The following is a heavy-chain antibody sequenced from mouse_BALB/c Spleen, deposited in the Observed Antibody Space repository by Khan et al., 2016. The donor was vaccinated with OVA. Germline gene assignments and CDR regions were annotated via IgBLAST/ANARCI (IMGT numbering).Heavy chain of an antibody. CDR1: GFTLSTYG. V-gene: IGHV5-6*01. J-gene: IGHJ3*01. CDR2: VSTGGSYT. CDR3: TRLAYYYDSEGFAY. D-gene: IGHD1-1*01. Sequence: EVQLQESGGDLVKPGGSLKLSCAASGFTLSTYGMSWVRQAPDKRLVWVATVSTGGSYTYYPDSVKGRFTISRDNAKNTLYLQMSGLRSEDTAMFYCTRLAYYYDSEGFAYWGQGTLVTVSA.